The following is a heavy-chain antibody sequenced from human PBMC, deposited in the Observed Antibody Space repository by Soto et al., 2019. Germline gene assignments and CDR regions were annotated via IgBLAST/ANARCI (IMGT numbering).Heavy chain of an antibody. D-gene: IGHD1-26*01. J-gene: IGHJ4*02. CDR3: ARREWEILTHGPYYFDY. CDR2: ISSSGSTI. CDR1: GFTFSSYE. V-gene: IGHV3-48*03. Sequence: GGSLRLSCAASGFTFSSYEMNWVRQAPGKGLEWVSYISSSGSTIYYADSVKGRFTISRDNAKNSLYLQMNSLRAEDTAVYYCARREWEILTHGPYYFDYWGQGTLVTVSS.